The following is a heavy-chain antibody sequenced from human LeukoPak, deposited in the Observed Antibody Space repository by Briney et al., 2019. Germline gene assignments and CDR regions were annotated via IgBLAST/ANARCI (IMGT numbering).Heavy chain of an antibody. D-gene: IGHD2-15*01. CDR1: GFTFNAYY. CDR3: ARDWPGISLHFDL. V-gene: IGHV1-2*02. CDR2: INPNTGDT. J-gene: IGHJ2*01. Sequence: ASVKVSCKASGFTFNAYYIHWVRQAPGQGLEWMGLINPNTGDTNFAQKFQGRVAMTRDTSLSTAYVDLSRLTSDDTAVYYCARDWPGISLHFDLWGRGTLITVSS.